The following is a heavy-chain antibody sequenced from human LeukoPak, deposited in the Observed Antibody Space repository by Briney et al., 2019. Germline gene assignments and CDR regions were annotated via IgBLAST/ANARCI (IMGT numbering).Heavy chain of an antibody. CDR3: ASMGTYYYGSGSYYAY. J-gene: IGHJ4*02. V-gene: IGHV4-4*07. D-gene: IGHD3-10*01. CDR1: GGSISSYY. CDR2: IYTSGST. Sequence: SETLSLTCTVSGGSISSYYWSWIRQPAGKGLEWIGRIYTSGSTNYNPSLKSRVTMSVDTSKNQFSLKLSSVTAADTAVYYCASMGTYYYGSGSYYAYWGQGTLVTVSS.